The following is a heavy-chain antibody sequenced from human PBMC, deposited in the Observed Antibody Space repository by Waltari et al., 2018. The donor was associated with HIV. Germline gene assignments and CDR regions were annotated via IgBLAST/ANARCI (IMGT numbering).Heavy chain of an antibody. Sequence: QVQLQERGAGQVKPTETLSLTCALHRPTFTGYYWSWIRQTPGKGRAWIGEIKHRGTSNYNPSLKSRVTMSIDTSKNQFSLKLTSVTAADTAVYYCAKGPFYYDLGGAALVRSDYSYYYGLDAWGQGTTVTVS. V-gene: IGHV4-34*01. J-gene: IGHJ6*02. CDR2: IKHRGTS. CDR1: RPTFTGYY. D-gene: IGHD3-16*01. CDR3: AKGPFYYDLGGAALVRSDYSYYYGLDA.